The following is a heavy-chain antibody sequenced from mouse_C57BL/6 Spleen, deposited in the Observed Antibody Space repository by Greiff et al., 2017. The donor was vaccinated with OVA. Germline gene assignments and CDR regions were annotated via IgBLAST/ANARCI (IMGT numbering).Heavy chain of an antibody. J-gene: IGHJ2*01. CDR2: INPSTGGT. V-gene: IGHV1-42*01. CDR3: ARWDYYGSIYRDY. Sequence: VQLQQSGPELVKPGASVKISCKASGYSFTGYYMNWVKQSPEKSLEWIGEINPSTGGTTYNQKFKAKATLTVDKSSSTAYMQLKSLTSEDSAVYYCARWDYYGSIYRDYWGQGTTLTVSS. D-gene: IGHD1-1*01. CDR1: GYSFTGYY.